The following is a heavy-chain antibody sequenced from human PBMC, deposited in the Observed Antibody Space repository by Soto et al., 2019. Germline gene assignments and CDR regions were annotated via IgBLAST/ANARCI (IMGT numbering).Heavy chain of an antibody. Sequence: GGSLRLSCAASGFTFSSYSMNWVRQAPGKGLEWVSYISSSSSAIYYADSVKGRFTISRDNAKNSLYLQMNSLRAEDTAVYYCARERPGYCSGTSCIAESYWGQGTLVTVSS. CDR1: GFTFSSYS. CDR2: ISSSSSAI. D-gene: IGHD2-2*01. CDR3: ARERPGYCSGTSCIAESY. V-gene: IGHV3-48*01. J-gene: IGHJ4*02.